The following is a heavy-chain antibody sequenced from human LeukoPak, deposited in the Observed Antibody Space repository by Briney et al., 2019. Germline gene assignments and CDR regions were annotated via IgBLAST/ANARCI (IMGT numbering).Heavy chain of an antibody. CDR3: ATIAARRFDY. V-gene: IGHV3-66*01. Sequence: GGSLRFSGAASRFTFSNYAMRWLPQAPGKGLEGCSVIFSGSSTYYADSVKGRFTVSRDNSRNTLYLQMNSRRAEDTAVYYCATIAARRFDYWGQGTLVTVSS. CDR1: RFTFSNYA. D-gene: IGHD6-6*01. J-gene: IGHJ4*02. CDR2: IFSGSST.